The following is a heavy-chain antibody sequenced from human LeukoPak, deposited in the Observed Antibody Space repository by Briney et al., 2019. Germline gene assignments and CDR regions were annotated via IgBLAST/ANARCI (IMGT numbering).Heavy chain of an antibody. Sequence: SETLSLTCAVYGGSFSGYYWSWIRQPPGKGLEWIGEINHSGSTNYNPSLKSRVTISVDTSKNQFSLKLSSVTAADTAVYYCARSPYYDFWSGYNPAEYFQHWGQDTLVTVSS. CDR3: ARSPYYDFWSGYNPAEYFQH. CDR1: GGSFSGYY. J-gene: IGHJ1*01. CDR2: INHSGST. V-gene: IGHV4-34*01. D-gene: IGHD3-3*01.